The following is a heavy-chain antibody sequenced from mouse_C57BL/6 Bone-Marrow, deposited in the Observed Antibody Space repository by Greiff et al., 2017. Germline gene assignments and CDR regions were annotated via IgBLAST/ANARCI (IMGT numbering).Heavy chain of an antibody. Sequence: EVQLVESGGGLVQPGGSLSLTCAASGFTFSDYYMHWVRQSPEKSLEWVAYISNGGGSNYYPASVYGRFTNSNDNAKITLYLKRSRLKSEDTAMYYCARNLYAMDYWGQGTSVTVSS. J-gene: IGHJ4*01. CDR3: ARNLYAMDY. CDR2: ISNGGGSN. CDR1: GFTFSDYY. V-gene: IGHV5-12*01.